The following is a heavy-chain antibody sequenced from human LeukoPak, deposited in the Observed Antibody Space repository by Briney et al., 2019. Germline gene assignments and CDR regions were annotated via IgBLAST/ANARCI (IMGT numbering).Heavy chain of an antibody. D-gene: IGHD5-18*01. J-gene: IGHJ6*03. CDR2: IKQDGSEK. V-gene: IGHV3-7*01. CDR1: GFTFSSYW. Sequence: PGXSLRXSCAASGFTFSSYWMSWVRQAPGKGLEWVANIKQDGSEKYYVDSVKGRFTISRDNAKNSLYLQMNSLRAEDTAVYYCARVGTPMVTIVAPYYMDVWGKGTTVTVSS. CDR3: ARVGTPMVTIVAPYYMDV.